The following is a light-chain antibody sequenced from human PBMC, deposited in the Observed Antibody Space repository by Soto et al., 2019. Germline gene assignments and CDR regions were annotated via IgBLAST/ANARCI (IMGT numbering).Light chain of an antibody. CDR1: QSVSSN. V-gene: IGKV3-15*01. J-gene: IGKJ1*01. Sequence: EIVMTQSPATLSVSPGERATLSCRASQSVSSNLAWYQQKPGQAPRLLIYGASTRATGIPARFSGSGSGTEFTITISSLQSEDFAVYYCQQYNNCPPETFGQGTKVEIK. CDR3: QQYNNCPPET. CDR2: GAS.